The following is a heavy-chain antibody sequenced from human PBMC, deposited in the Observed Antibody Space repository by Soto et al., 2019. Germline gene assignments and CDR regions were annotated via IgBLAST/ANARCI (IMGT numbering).Heavy chain of an antibody. D-gene: IGHD2-2*01. Sequence: GGSLRLSCKASGFMFNNSAMTWVRQAPGQGLQWVASVSDNGGSRGGTYYADSVKGRFTISRDNSKNTLYLQLDSLTGADTAVYYCSRDIVVVPAASNWFDPWGQGTLVTVSS. CDR1: GFMFNNSA. V-gene: IGHV3-23*01. J-gene: IGHJ5*02. CDR3: SRDIVVVPAASNWFDP. CDR2: VSDNGGSRGGT.